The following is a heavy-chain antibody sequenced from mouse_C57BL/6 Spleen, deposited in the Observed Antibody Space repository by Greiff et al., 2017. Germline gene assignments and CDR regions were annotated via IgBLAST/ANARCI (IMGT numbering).Heavy chain of an antibody. CDR3: ARRETAQAYYAMDY. V-gene: IGHV1-81*01. CDR2: IYPRSGNT. J-gene: IGHJ4*01. Sequence: QVQLQQSGAELARPGASVKLSCKASGYTFTSYGISWVKQRTGQGLEWIGEIYPRSGNTYYNEKFKGKATLTADKSSSTAYMELRSLTSEDSAVYFCARRETAQAYYAMDYWGQGTSDTVSS. D-gene: IGHD3-2*02. CDR1: GYTFTSYG.